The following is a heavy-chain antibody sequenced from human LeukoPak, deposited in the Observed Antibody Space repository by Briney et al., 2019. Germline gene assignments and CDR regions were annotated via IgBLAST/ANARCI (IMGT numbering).Heavy chain of an antibody. V-gene: IGHV3-21*01. J-gene: IGHJ4*02. Sequence: PGGSLRLSCAASGFTFSSYSKNWVRQAPGKGLEWVSSISSSSSYIYYADSVKGRFTISRDNSKNTLYLQMNSLRAEDTAVYYCARDGGDYLDYWGQGTLVTVSS. CDR2: ISSSSSYI. CDR3: ARDGGDYLDY. CDR1: GFTFSSYS. D-gene: IGHD4-17*01.